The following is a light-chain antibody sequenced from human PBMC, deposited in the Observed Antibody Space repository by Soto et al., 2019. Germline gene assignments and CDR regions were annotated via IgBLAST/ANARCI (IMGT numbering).Light chain of an antibody. Sequence: NFMLTQPHSVSESPGKTVTISCTRSSGSIASYYVQWYQQRPGTSPTIVIYEDNQRPSGVPDRFSGSIDSSSNSASLTISGLKTEDEADYYCQSYDSDNRYVFGTGTKVTVL. J-gene: IGLJ1*01. CDR1: SGSIASYY. CDR3: QSYDSDNRYV. V-gene: IGLV6-57*01. CDR2: EDN.